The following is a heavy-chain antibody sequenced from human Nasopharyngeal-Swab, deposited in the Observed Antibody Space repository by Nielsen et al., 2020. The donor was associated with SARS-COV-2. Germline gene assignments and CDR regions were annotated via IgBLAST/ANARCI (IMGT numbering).Heavy chain of an antibody. V-gene: IGHV5-10-1*01. CDR3: AIPTVTTDY. Sequence: GGSLRLSCKVSGYRFTSYWISWVRQMPGKGLEWMGRIDPGDSYTNYNPSFQGHVTISADKSISTAYLQWSSLKASDTAMYYCAIPTVTTDYWGQGTLVTVSS. D-gene: IGHD4-17*01. J-gene: IGHJ4*02. CDR2: IDPGDSYT. CDR1: GYRFTSYW.